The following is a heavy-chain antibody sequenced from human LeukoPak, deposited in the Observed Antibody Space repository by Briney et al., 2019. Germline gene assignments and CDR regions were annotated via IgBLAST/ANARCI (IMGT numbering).Heavy chain of an antibody. V-gene: IGHV1-8*01. Sequence: ASVKVSCKASGYTFTSYDINWARQATGQGLEWMGWMNPNSGNTGYAQKFQGRVTMTRNTSISTAYMELSSLRSEDTAVYYCARHYCSGGSCYTDYWGQGTLVTVSS. CDR2: MNPNSGNT. J-gene: IGHJ4*02. CDR1: GYTFTSYD. CDR3: ARHYCSGGSCYTDY. D-gene: IGHD2-15*01.